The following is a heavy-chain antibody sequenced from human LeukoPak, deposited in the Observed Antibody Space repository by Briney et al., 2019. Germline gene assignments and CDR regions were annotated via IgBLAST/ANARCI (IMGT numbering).Heavy chain of an antibody. CDR1: GYTFTGYY. D-gene: IGHD1-26*01. V-gene: IGHV1-2*02. CDR2: INPNSGGT. J-gene: IGHJ3*02. CDR3: ARDPPIGGADVFVI. Sequence: GASLKVSCEAAGYTFTGYYMHWVRQAPGQGLEWMGWINPNSGGTNYAQKFQGRVTMTRDTSSSTAYMELSRLTSDDTAVYYCARDPPIGGADVFVIWGQGTMVTVSS.